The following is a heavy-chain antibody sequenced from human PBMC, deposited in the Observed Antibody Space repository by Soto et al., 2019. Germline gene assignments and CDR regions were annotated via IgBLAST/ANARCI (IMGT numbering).Heavy chain of an antibody. CDR3: RVAMVRGVNYYYYGMDV. V-gene: IGHV4-34*01. Sequence: PSETLSLTCAVYGGSFSGYYWSWIRQPPGKGLEWIGEINHSGSTNYNPSLKSRVTISVDTSKNQFSLKLSSVTAADTAVYYCRVAMVRGVNYYYYGMDVWGQGTTVTVS. D-gene: IGHD3-10*01. CDR1: GGSFSGYY. CDR2: INHSGST. J-gene: IGHJ6*02.